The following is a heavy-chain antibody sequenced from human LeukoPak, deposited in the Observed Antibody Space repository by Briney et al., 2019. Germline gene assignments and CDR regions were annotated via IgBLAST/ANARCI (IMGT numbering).Heavy chain of an antibody. D-gene: IGHD3-10*01. CDR1: GFTFSSCA. CDR2: ISHDGTVQ. Sequence: PGGSLRLSCAASGFTFSSCAMNWVRQAPGKGLEWVAVISHDGTVQYYADSVKGRFTISRDTSKSSLYLQMNSLRPEDTALYFCAKEHREKSSREYDFWGQGTLVTVSS. J-gene: IGHJ4*02. V-gene: IGHV3-30*18. CDR3: AKEHREKSSREYDF.